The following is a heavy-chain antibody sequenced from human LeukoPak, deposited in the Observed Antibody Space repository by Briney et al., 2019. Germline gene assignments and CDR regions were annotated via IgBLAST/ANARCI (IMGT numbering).Heavy chain of an antibody. V-gene: IGHV4-39*01. D-gene: IGHD6-13*01. CDR3: ARQVGGSWYESAYYFDY. CDR1: GGSISSSSYY. Sequence: PSETLSLTCTVSGGSISSSSYYWGWIRQPPGKGLEWIGSIYYSGSTYYTPSLKSQVTISVDTSKNQFSLKLTSVTAADTAVYYCARQVGGSWYESAYYFDYWGQGTLATVSS. CDR2: IYYSGST. J-gene: IGHJ4*02.